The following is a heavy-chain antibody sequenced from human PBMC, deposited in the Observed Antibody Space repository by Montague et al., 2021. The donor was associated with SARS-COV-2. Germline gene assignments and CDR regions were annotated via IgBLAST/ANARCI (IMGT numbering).Heavy chain of an antibody. CDR1: GGSFSGYY. D-gene: IGHD3-10*01. V-gene: IGHV4-34*01. J-gene: IGHJ4*02. CDR2: INHSGST. Sequence: SETLSLTCAVYGGSFSGYYWSWIRKPPGKGQEWMGEINHSGSTNYNPYLKSRVTISVDTSKNQISLKLSSVTAADTAVDYCARVKRGYYYGLWVSAHFDYWGQGTLVTVSS. CDR3: ARVKRGYYYGLWVSAHFDY.